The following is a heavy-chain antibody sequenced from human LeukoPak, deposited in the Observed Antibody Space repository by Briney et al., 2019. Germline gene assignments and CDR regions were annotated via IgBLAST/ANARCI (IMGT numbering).Heavy chain of an antibody. D-gene: IGHD4-17*01. V-gene: IGHV3-30*18. CDR1: GFTFNNYG. J-gene: IGHJ4*02. Sequence: QPGGSLRLSCAASGFTFNNYGMHWARQAPGKGLEWVALISYDGSNKNYADSVKGRLTISRDNSKNTLYLQMNSLRAEDTAVYYCAKVDPIYGDYVGAFDYWGQGTLVTVSS. CDR2: ISYDGSNK. CDR3: AKVDPIYGDYVGAFDY.